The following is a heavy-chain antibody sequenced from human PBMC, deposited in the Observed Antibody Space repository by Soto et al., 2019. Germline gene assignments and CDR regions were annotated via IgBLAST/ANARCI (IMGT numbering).Heavy chain of an antibody. CDR2: IYTDGTT. V-gene: IGHV4-4*07. CDR3: AREVRGGFTGIFDQ. Sequence: SETLSLTCTVSGDSIRDYFYWSWIRQPAGKGLEWIGRIYTDGTTKYNPSLKSRVTLSLDKSKNQFSLRLSSVTAADTAVYYFAREVRGGFTGIFDQWGRGARVTVSS. CDR1: GDSIRDYFY. J-gene: IGHJ4*02. D-gene: IGHD2-15*01.